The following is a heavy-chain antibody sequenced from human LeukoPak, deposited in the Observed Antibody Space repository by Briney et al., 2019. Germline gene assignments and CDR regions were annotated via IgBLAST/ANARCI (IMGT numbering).Heavy chain of an antibody. CDR1: GFTFSSYA. D-gene: IGHD5-24*01. CDR3: ARNFRDGYNNSFDY. CDR2: ISYDGSNK. Sequence: GRSLRLSCAASGFTFSSYAMHWVRQAPGKGLEWVTLISYDGSNKYYADYVKGRFTISRDNSKNTLYLQMNSLRGEDTAVYYCARNFRDGYNNSFDYWGQGTLVTVSS. V-gene: IGHV3-30*04. J-gene: IGHJ4*02.